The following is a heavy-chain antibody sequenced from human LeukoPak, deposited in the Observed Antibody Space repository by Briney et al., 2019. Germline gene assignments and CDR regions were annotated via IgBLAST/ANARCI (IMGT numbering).Heavy chain of an antibody. V-gene: IGHV1-2*02. CDR1: GYTFTGYY. D-gene: IGHD6-13*01. J-gene: IGHJ6*03. Sequence: ASVKVSCKASGYTFTGYYMHWVRQAPGQGLEWMGWINPNSGGTNYAQKFQGRVTMTRDTSISTAYMELSRLRSDDTAVYYCAREGSPYSSSWSPSPYYYYMDVWGKGTTVTISS. CDR3: AREGSPYSSSWSPSPYYYYMDV. CDR2: INPNSGGT.